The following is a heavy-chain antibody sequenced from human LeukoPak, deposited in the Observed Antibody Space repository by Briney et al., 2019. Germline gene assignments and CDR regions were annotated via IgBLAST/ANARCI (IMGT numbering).Heavy chain of an antibody. V-gene: IGHV3-23*01. CDR1: GFTFSSYA. Sequence: PGGSLRLSCAASGFTFSSYAMSWVRQAPEKGLEWVSAISGSGGSTYYADSVKGRFTISRDNSKNTLYLQMNSLRAEDTAVYYCAKGEGVLDAFDIWGQGTMVTVSS. CDR3: AKGEGVLDAFDI. CDR2: ISGSGGST. J-gene: IGHJ3*02. D-gene: IGHD3-10*01.